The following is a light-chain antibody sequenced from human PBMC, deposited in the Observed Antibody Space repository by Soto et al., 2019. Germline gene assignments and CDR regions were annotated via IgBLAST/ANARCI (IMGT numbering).Light chain of an antibody. CDR2: YDD. J-gene: IGLJ1*01. CDR3: AVWDDSLNGLV. CDR1: SSNIGNNA. V-gene: IGLV1-36*01. Sequence: QSVLTQPPSVSEAPRQRVTISCSGSSSNIGNNAVNWYQQLPGKAPKLLIYYDDLLPSGVSDRFSGSKSGTSASLAISGLQSEYEADYYCAVWDDSLNGLVFGTGTKVTVL.